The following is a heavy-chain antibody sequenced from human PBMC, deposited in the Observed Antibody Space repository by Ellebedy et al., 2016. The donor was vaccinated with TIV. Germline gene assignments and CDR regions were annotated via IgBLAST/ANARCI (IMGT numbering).Heavy chain of an antibody. J-gene: IGHJ4*02. Sequence: MPSETLSLTCTVSSGSVSSFYWNWIRQPPGKGLVWIADMYYGGTTNYNPSLKSRVTISVDTAKNQFSLKLKSVTAADTAVYYCARHHTVERGAIDYWGQGTLVTVSS. CDR3: ARHHTVERGAIDY. V-gene: IGHV4-59*02. D-gene: IGHD1-1*01. CDR2: MYYGGTT. CDR1: SGSVSSFY.